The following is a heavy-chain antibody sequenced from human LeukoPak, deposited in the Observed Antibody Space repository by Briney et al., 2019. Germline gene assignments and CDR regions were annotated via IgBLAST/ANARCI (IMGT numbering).Heavy chain of an antibody. Sequence: GGSLRLSCAVSGFTFSGFWMSWSRQAPGKGLEWVASIKEDGSERQYVDSVKGRFSISRDNTKGSLFLQLNSLRAEDTAVYYCARDLGYCTNGACHTRFDYWGQGTLVAVSS. CDR1: GFTFSGFW. CDR3: ARDLGYCTNGACHTRFDY. J-gene: IGHJ4*02. D-gene: IGHD2-8*01. V-gene: IGHV3-7*03. CDR2: IKEDGSER.